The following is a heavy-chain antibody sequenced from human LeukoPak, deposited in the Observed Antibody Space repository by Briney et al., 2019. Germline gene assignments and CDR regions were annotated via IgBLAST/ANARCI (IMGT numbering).Heavy chain of an antibody. D-gene: IGHD5-18*01. CDR3: ASDSVDTALGIDY. CDR2: IDTDGSIT. V-gene: IGHV3-74*01. Sequence: PGGSLRLSCTASGFTFSNYWMHWVRQAPGRGLVRVSRIDTDGSITNYADSVKGRFTIPRDNAKNTLYLQMNSLRAEDTAVYYCASDSVDTALGIDYWGQGTLVTVSS. J-gene: IGHJ4*02. CDR1: GFTFSNYW.